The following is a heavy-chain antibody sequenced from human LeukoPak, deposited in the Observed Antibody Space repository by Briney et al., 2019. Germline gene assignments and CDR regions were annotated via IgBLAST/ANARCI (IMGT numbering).Heavy chain of an antibody. J-gene: IGHJ4*02. D-gene: IGHD5-12*01. CDR3: ARRGGYSGYDFGY. CDR1: AGSISSGGYY. CDR2: IYYSGST. Sequence: SQTLSLNCTLSAGSISSGGYYWSWIRQHPGKGLEWIGYIYYSGSTNYNPSLKSRVTISVDTSKNQFSLNLSSVTAADTAVYYCARRGGYSGYDFGYWGQGTLVTVSS. V-gene: IGHV4-31*03.